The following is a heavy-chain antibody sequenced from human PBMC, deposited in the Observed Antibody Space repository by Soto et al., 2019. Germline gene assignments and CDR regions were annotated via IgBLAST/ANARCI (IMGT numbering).Heavy chain of an antibody. CDR2: INHSGST. CDR1: GGSFSGYY. Sequence: PSETLSLTCAVYGGSFSGYYWSWIRQPPGKGLEWIGEINHSGSTNYNPSLKSRVTISVDTSKNQFSLKLSSVTAADTAVYYCARARLQLWSYYYYGMDVWGQGTTVTVSS. D-gene: IGHD5-18*01. CDR3: ARARLQLWSYYYYGMDV. V-gene: IGHV4-34*01. J-gene: IGHJ6*02.